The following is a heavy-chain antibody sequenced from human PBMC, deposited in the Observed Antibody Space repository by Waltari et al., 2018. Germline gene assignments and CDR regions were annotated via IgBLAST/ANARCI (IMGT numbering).Heavy chain of an antibody. V-gene: IGHV1-2*06. CDR2: INPNSGGT. CDR1: GGTFSSYA. CDR3: ARDGRDFYGMDV. J-gene: IGHJ6*02. D-gene: IGHD3-3*01. Sequence: QVQLVQSGAEVKKPGSSVKVSCKASGGTFSSYAISWVRQAPGQGLEWMGRINPNSGGTNYAQKFQGRVTMTRDTSISTAYMELSRLRSDDTAVYYCARDGRDFYGMDVWGQGTTVTVSS.